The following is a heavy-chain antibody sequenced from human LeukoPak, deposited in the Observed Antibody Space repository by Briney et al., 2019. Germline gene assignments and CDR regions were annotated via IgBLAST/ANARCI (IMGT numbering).Heavy chain of an antibody. CDR2: ISYDGSNE. D-gene: IGHD1-26*01. J-gene: IGHJ4*02. CDR3: TRGRGSYSLDY. CDR1: GFNLSSYA. Sequence: PGRSLRLSCAASGFNLSSYAMHWVRQAPGKGLEWGAIISYDGSNEHYADSVKGRFTISRDNSKNTLYLQMNSLRAEDTAIYYCTRGRGSYSLDYWGRGTLVTVSS. V-gene: IGHV3-30*01.